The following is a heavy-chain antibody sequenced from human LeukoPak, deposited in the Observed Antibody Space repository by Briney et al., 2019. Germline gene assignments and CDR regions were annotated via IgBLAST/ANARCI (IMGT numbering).Heavy chain of an antibody. J-gene: IGHJ3*02. D-gene: IGHD4/OR15-4a*01. Sequence: ASVKVSCKASGYTFTSYGISWVRQAPGQGLEWMGWISVYNRNTNYAEKLQGRVTMTTDTSTSTVYMELRSLRSDDTAVYYCARGGGRSSLRRYAFDIWGQGTMVTVSS. CDR3: ARGGGRSSLRRYAFDI. CDR1: GYTFTSYG. V-gene: IGHV1-18*01. CDR2: ISVYNRNT.